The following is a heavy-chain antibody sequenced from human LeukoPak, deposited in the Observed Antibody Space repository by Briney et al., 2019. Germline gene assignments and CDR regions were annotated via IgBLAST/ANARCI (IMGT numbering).Heavy chain of an antibody. Sequence: SETLSLTCTVSGGSISSYYWSWIRQPPGKGLEWIGYIYYSGSTNYNPSLKCRVTISVDTSKNQFSLKLSSVTAADTAVYYCARDNPAAIVPFDYWGQGTLVTVSS. D-gene: IGHD5-18*01. CDR2: IYYSGST. CDR3: ARDNPAAIVPFDY. J-gene: IGHJ4*02. V-gene: IGHV4-59*01. CDR1: GGSISSYY.